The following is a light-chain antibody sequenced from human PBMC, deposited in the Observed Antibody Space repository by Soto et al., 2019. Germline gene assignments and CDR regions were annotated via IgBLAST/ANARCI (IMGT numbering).Light chain of an antibody. CDR3: QQYGSSPPVT. Sequence: EIVGTQSPGTLSLAPGERATLSCRASQSVSSSYLAWYQQKPGEAPRLLIYGESGRATGIPDRFSGSVSGKDCTLTISRLEPEDFAVYYCQQYGSSPPVTFGQGTRLEIK. CDR1: QSVSSSY. V-gene: IGKV3-20*01. CDR2: GES. J-gene: IGKJ5*01.